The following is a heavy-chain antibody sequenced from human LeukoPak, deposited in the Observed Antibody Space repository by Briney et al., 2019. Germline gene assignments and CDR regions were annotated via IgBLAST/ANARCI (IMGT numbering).Heavy chain of an antibody. CDR2: ISNTGDSI. V-gene: IGHV3-11*01. CDR3: ATYTTSPRRAFDD. J-gene: IGHJ4*02. CDR1: GFTFSDYY. Sequence: GGSLRLSCAASGFTFSDYYMCWIRQTPGKGPEWVSYISNTGDSIYYSDSVKGRFTISRDNAKNSLYLQMNSLRDEDTAVYFCATYTTSPRRAFDDWGQGTLVTVSS. D-gene: IGHD6-6*01.